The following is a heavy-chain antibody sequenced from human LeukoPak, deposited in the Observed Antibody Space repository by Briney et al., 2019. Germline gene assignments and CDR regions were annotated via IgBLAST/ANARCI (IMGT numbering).Heavy chain of an antibody. V-gene: IGHV3-23*01. J-gene: IGHJ3*01. CDR2: ISDNDGRT. D-gene: IGHD3-3*01. CDR1: GFTFNSYA. CDR3: ARSIFEVTHGFDV. Sequence: GGSLRLSCAASGFTFNSYAMNWVRQAPGKGLEWVSVISDNDGRTYYADSVKGRFTISRDNSKNTLYLQMNSLRAEDTAIYYCARSIFEVTHGFDVWGQGTMVTVSS.